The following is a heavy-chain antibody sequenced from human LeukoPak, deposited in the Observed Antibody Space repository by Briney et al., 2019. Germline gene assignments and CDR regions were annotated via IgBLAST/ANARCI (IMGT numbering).Heavy chain of an antibody. J-gene: IGHJ4*02. CDR2: INSDGSST. CDR1: GFTFSSYW. V-gene: IGHV3-74*01. Sequence: GGSLRLSCAASGFTFSSYWMHWVRQAPGKGLVWVSRINSDGSSTSYADSVKGRFTISRDNAKNTLYLQMNSLRAEDTAVYYCGRSSGWYGIYPHWGQGTLVTVSS. D-gene: IGHD6-19*01. CDR3: GRSSGWYGIYPH.